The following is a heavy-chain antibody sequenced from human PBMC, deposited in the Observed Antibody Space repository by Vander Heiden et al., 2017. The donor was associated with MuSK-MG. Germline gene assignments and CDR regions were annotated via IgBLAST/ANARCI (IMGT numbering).Heavy chain of an antibody. J-gene: IGHJ6*04. CDR2: TYFRSKWDS. D-gene: IGHD6-19*01. CDR1: ADTVSSKSAT. Sequence: QVQLQQSGPGLVKPSQTLSVTCDISADTVSSKSATWNWIRQSPSRGLEWLGRTYFRSKWDSDYALSVKMRITINSDTSKNQFSLQLDSVTTEETAVYYCARGHLSGEWVDTWGMDVWGKVTTVTFSS. V-gene: IGHV6-1*01. CDR3: ARGHLSGEWVDTWGMDV.